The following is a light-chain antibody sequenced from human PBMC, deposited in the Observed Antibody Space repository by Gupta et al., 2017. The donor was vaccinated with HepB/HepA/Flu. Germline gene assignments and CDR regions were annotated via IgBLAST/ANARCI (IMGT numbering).Light chain of an antibody. J-gene: IGLJ3*02. V-gene: IGLV2-14*01. CDR3: NSYTSRNIWV. Sequence: QSALTQPTSVSGSPVQSITISCTGPSSDVGGYNYVSWYQQHPGKAPKLVICDVNNRPSGVSNRFSGSKSGNTASLTISGLQAEDEADYYCNSYTSRNIWVFGGGTRVTVL. CDR2: DVN. CDR1: SSDVGGYNY.